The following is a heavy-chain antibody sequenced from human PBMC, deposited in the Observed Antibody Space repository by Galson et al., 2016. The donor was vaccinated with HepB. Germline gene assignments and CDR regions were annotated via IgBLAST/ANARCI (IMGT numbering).Heavy chain of an antibody. CDR3: ARGADFYSGMDV. CDR1: GGTFNYYS. Sequence: SVKVSCKASGGTFNYYSVSWVRQARGQGLEWMGGIVPRYGTTHYAQKFQGRLTITADVGSSTAYQELRSLTFDDTAVYYCARGADFYSGMDVWGQGTTVPVSS. CDR2: IVPRYGTT. J-gene: IGHJ6*02. V-gene: IGHV1-69*13. D-gene: IGHD2-21*02.